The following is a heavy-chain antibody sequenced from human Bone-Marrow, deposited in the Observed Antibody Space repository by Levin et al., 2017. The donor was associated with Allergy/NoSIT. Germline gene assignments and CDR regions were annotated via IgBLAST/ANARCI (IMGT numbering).Heavy chain of an antibody. Sequence: HPGGSLRLSCSATGFDFSRYGMHWVRQAPGKGLEWLTLKTSDGDNTYYLDSVKGRFTISRDNSRNTLYLDMNTLTEKDTAVYYCAKDARGRAFFGDLDFWGQGTTVIVSS. D-gene: IGHD3-16*01. J-gene: IGHJ3*01. V-gene: IGHV3-30*18. CDR2: KTSDGDNT. CDR3: AKDARGRAFFGDLDF. CDR1: GFDFSRYG.